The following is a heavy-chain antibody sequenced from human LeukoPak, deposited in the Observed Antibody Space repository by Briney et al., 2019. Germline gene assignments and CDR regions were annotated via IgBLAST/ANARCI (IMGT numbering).Heavy chain of an antibody. CDR2: INPNSGGT. Sequence: ASVKVSCKASGYTFTGYYMHWVRQAPGQGLEWMGWINPNSGGTNYAQKFQGRVTMTRDTSISTAYMELSRLRSDDTAVYYCARVRSPGSSWYAVGKNWFDPWGQGTLVTVSS. V-gene: IGHV1-2*02. CDR1: GYTFTGYY. J-gene: IGHJ5*02. CDR3: ARVRSPGSSWYAVGKNWFDP. D-gene: IGHD6-13*01.